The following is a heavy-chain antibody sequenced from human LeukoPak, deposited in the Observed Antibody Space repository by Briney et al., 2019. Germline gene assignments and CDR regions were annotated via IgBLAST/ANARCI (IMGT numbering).Heavy chain of an antibody. CDR2: IWYDGSNE. CDR3: AKDQGANYYYYIDA. V-gene: IGHV3-33*06. CDR1: GFTFSTSG. J-gene: IGHJ6*03. Sequence: PGRSLRLSCAASGFTFSTSGMHWVRQAPGKGLEWVALIWYDGSNEYADSVKGRFTISRDNSKNTLYLQMNSLRTEDTAVYHCAKDQGANYYYYIDAWGKGATVTVSS. D-gene: IGHD4/OR15-4a*01.